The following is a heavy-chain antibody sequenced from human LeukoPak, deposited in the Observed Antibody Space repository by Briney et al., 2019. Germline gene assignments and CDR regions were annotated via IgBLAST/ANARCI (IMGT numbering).Heavy chain of an antibody. J-gene: IGHJ6*02. CDR3: ASRTGKYHYGMDV. D-gene: IGHD3-10*01. CDR2: ISSNGSA. V-gene: IGHV4-59*01. Sequence: PSETLSLTCTVSGGSISSYYYTLIRQPPGKGLEWIGYISSNGSANYNPSLKSRVTISVDTSKNQFSLRLSSVTAADTAVYYCASRTGKYHYGMDVWGQGTTVTVSS. CDR1: GGSISSYY.